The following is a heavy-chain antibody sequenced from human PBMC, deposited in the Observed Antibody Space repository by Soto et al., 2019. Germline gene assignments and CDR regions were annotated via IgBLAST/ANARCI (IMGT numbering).Heavy chain of an antibody. CDR1: GITFSTYA. CDR3: AKDHWGSY. J-gene: IGHJ4*02. D-gene: IGHD3-16*01. CDR2: ISGSGGST. Sequence: TGGSLRLSCAASGITFSTYAMSWVRQAPGKGLEWVSAISGSGGSTYYADSVKGRFTISRDNSKNTLYLQMNSLRAEDTALYYCAKDHWGSYSGQGTLVTVSS. V-gene: IGHV3-23*01.